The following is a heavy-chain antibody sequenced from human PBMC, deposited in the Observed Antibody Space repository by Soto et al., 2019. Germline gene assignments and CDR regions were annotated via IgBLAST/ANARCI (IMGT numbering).Heavy chain of an antibody. CDR2: ISAYNGNT. J-gene: IGHJ6*02. CDR1: GYTFNSYG. CDR3: ARAWVPYYDFWSGYTKDTYYHYYGMDV. V-gene: IGHV1-18*01. D-gene: IGHD3-3*01. Sequence: ASVKVSCKASGYTFNSYGISWVRQAPGQGLEWMGWISAYNGNTNYAQKLQGRVTMTTDTSTSTAYMELRSLRSDDTAAYYCARAWVPYYDFWSGYTKDTYYHYYGMDVWGQGTTVTVSS.